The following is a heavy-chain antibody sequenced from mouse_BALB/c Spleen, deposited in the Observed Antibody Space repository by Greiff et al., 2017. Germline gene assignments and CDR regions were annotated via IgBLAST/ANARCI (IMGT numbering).Heavy chain of an antibody. J-gene: IGHJ2*01. CDR2: IDPENGDT. CDR3: NAAYYRYDVGNY. CDR1: GFNINVYY. Sequence: EVQLQQSGAELVRPGASVKLSCTASGFNINVYYMPWVKQRPVQGLEWIGWIDPENGDTESALKFTGKATLTADTSSNASYLQLSSLTSEDTAVYYSNAAYYRYDVGNYWGQGTTLTVAS. D-gene: IGHD2-14*01. V-gene: IGHV14-4*02.